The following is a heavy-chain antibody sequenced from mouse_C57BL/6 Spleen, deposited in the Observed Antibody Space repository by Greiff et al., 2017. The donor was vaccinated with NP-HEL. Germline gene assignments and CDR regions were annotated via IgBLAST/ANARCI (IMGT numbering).Heavy chain of an antibody. CDR1: GYSITSGYY. CDR3: ARRYYYGSSEGYFDV. J-gene: IGHJ1*03. D-gene: IGHD1-1*01. V-gene: IGHV3-6*01. CDR2: ISYDGSN. Sequence: EVQLQESGPGLVKPSQSLSLTCSVTGYSITSGYYWNWIRQFPGNKLEWMGYISYDGSNNYNPSLKNRISITRDTSKNQFFLKLNSVTTEDTATYYCARRYYYGSSEGYFDVWGTGTTVTVSS.